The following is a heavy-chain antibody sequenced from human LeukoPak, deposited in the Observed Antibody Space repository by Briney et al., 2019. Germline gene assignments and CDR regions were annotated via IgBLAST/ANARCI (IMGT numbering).Heavy chain of an antibody. J-gene: IGHJ4*02. CDR2: ISGSGTST. CDR1: GFTFSSYA. CDR3: AKVYSSGYDIDY. D-gene: IGHD3-22*01. V-gene: IGHV3-23*01. Sequence: GGSLRLSCAASGFTFSSYAMCWVRQAPGKGLEWVSTISGSGTSTYYAASVKGRFTISRDNSKNTLYLQMNSLRAEDTAVYYCAKVYSSGYDIDYWGQGTLVTVSS.